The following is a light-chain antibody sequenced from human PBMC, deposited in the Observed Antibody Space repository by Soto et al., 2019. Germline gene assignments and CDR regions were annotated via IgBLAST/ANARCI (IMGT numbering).Light chain of an antibody. CDR2: EVS. CDR3: SSYTVTSVTLYV. CDR1: SSVIGTYNY. J-gene: IGLJ1*01. Sequence: QSVLTQPASVSGSPGQSITISCTGTSSVIGTYNYVSWYQQHPGKAPKVMIYEVSNRPSGVSNRFSGSKSGNTASLTISGLQAEDEADYYCSSYTVTSVTLYVFGTGTKLTVL. V-gene: IGLV2-14*01.